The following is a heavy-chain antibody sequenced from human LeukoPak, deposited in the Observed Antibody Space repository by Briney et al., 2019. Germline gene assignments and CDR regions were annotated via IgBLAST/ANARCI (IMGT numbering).Heavy chain of an antibody. Sequence: PSETLSLTCTVSGGSISSYYWSWIRQPPGKGLEWIGYIYYSGSTNYNPSLKSRVTISVDTSKNQFSLKLSSVTAADTAVYYCARGTGVVVTARYYFDYWGQGTLVTVSS. V-gene: IGHV4-59*12. J-gene: IGHJ4*02. D-gene: IGHD2-21*02. CDR3: ARGTGVVVTARYYFDY. CDR2: IYYSGST. CDR1: GGSISSYY.